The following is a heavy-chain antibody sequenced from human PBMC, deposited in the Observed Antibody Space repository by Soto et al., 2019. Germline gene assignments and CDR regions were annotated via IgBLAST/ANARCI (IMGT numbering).Heavy chain of an antibody. V-gene: IGHV3-33*01. CDR2: IWYDGSNK. CDR3: ARDGDSSGYYPDY. D-gene: IGHD3-22*01. J-gene: IGHJ4*02. Sequence: QVQLVESGGGVVQPGRSLRLSCAASGFTFSSYGMHWVRQAPGKGLEWVAVIWYDGSNKYYADSVKGRFTISRDNSKNTLYLQMNSLRAEDTALYYCARDGDSSGYYPDYWGQGTLVTVSS. CDR1: GFTFSSYG.